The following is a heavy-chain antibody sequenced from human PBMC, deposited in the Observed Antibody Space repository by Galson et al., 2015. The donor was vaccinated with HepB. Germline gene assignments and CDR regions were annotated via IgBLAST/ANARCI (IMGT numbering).Heavy chain of an antibody. D-gene: IGHD3-16*02. V-gene: IGHV3-33*01. CDR2: LWYDEESK. Sequence: SLRLSCAASGFTFSNYGMHWVRQAPGKGLEWVAMLWYDEESKYYADSVKGRFTISRDNFKDTLYLQMNSLRTDDTAVYYCARDRYCDYLWGTSRFEFDSWGQGTLVTVSS. CDR3: ARDRYCDYLWGTSRFEFDS. CDR1: GFTFSNYG. J-gene: IGHJ5*01.